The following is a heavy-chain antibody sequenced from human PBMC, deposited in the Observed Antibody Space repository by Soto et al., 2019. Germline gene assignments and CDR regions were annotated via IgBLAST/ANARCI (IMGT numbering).Heavy chain of an antibody. J-gene: IGHJ4*02. CDR1: GFTFSISG. CDR3: AKDDSRYCDNTNCFSHLAS. CDR2: ISYDGSNT. D-gene: IGHD2-2*01. V-gene: IGHV3-30*18. Sequence: LRLSCAASGFTFSISGVHWVRQAPGKGLEWVALISYDGSNTYYADSVKGRFTISRDNSKNTLYLQMNSLRTGDTAVYHCAKDDSRYCDNTNCFSHLASWGQGTLVTVSS.